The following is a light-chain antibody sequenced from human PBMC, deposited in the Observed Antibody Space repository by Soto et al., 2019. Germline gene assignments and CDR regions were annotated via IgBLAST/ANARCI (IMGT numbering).Light chain of an antibody. CDR2: ANN. V-gene: IGLV1-40*01. CDR3: QSYDGSLSGVL. Sequence: QSVLTQPPSVSGAPGQRVTISCSESSSDIGAGYDVHWYQQLPGTAPKLLIYANNNRPSGVPDRFSGSKSGTSASLAITGLQAEDEADYYCQSYDGSLSGVLFGGGTKLTVL. J-gene: IGLJ2*01. CDR1: SSDIGAGYD.